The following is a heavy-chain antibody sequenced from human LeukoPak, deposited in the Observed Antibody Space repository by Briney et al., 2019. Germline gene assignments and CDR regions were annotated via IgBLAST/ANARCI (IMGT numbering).Heavy chain of an antibody. Sequence: ASVKVSCKASGGTFSSYAISWVRQAAGQGLEWMGGIIPIFGTANYAQKFQGRVTITTDESTSTAYMELSSLRSEDTAVYYCARSGALERYWYFDLWGRGTLVTVSS. CDR1: GGTFSSYA. CDR2: IIPIFGTA. D-gene: IGHD6-25*01. CDR3: ARSGALERYWYFDL. J-gene: IGHJ2*01. V-gene: IGHV1-69*05.